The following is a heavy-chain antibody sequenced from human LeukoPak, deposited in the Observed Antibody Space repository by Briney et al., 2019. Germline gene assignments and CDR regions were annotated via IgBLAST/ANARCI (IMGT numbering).Heavy chain of an antibody. V-gene: IGHV1-18*01. CDR2: ISAYNGNT. CDR1: GYTFTSYG. Sequence: WASVKVSCKASGYTFTSYGISWVRQAPGQGLEWMGWISAYNGNTNYAQKLQGRVTMTTDTSTSTAYMELRSLRYDDTAVYYCARLQAYCGGDCLYYFDYWGQGTLVTVSS. D-gene: IGHD2-21*01. J-gene: IGHJ4*02. CDR3: ARLQAYCGGDCLYYFDY.